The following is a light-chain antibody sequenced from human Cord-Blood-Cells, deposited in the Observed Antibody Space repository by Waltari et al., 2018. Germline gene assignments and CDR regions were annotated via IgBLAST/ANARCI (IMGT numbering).Light chain of an antibody. CDR2: EGS. V-gene: IGLV2-23*01. Sequence: QCALAQTASVSDSRGQSISISCTGSRRYVGRCNLVSLYQQHPGKAPTLMIYEGSKRPSGVSNRFSGSKSGNTASLTISGLQAEDEADYYCCSYAGSSTFVFGTGTKVTVL. CDR3: CSYAGSSTFV. CDR1: RRYVGRCNL. J-gene: IGLJ1*01.